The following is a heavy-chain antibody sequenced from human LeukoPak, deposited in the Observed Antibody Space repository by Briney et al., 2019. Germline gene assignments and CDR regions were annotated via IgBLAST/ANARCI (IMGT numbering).Heavy chain of an antibody. CDR3: ARLRTYSQAFDI. CDR2: IYYSGST. D-gene: IGHD1-1*01. Sequence: PSETLSLTCTVSGGSISSSSYYWGWIRQPPGKGLEWIGSIYYSGSTYYNPSLKSRVTISVDTSKNQVSLKLSSVTAADTAVYYCARLRTYSQAFDIWGQGTMVTVSS. V-gene: IGHV4-39*01. J-gene: IGHJ3*02. CDR1: GGSISSSSYY.